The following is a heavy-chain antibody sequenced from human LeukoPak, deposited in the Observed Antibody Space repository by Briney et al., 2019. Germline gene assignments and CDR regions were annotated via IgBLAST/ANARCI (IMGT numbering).Heavy chain of an antibody. CDR2: IYHSGTT. J-gene: IGHJ4*02. CDR1: GGSVSTSNW. D-gene: IGHD3-22*01. CDR3: ARVVVTPCCYFDY. V-gene: IGHV4-4*02. Sequence: SETLSLTCTVSGGSVSTSNWWSWVRQPPQEGLEWIGEIYHSGTTHYNPSLKSRVTISVDKSKNQFSLKVSSVTAADTAVYYCARVVVTPCCYFDYWGQGTLVTVSS.